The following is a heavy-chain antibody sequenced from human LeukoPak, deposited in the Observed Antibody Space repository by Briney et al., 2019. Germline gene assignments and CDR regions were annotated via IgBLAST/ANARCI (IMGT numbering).Heavy chain of an antibody. CDR3: ARVGRLQYGDYVAFDY. J-gene: IGHJ4*02. V-gene: IGHV3-11*01. Sequence: PGGSLRLSCATSGFTFTDYYMSWIRQAPGKGLEWVSYVSVSGTTMYYADSVKGRFTLSRDNAKNSLYLQMNSLRAEDTAVYYCARVGRLQYGDYVAFDYWGQGTLVTVSS. D-gene: IGHD4-17*01. CDR2: VSVSGTTM. CDR1: GFTFTDYY.